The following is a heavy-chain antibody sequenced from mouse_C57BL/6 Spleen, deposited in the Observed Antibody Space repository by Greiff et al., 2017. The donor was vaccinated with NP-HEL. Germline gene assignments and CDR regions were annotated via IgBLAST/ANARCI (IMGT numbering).Heavy chain of an antibody. Sequence: VQLQQSGAELVKPGASVKLSCQASGYTFTSYWMHWVKQRPGRGLEWIGRIDPNRGGTKYNEKFKSKATLAVDTPSSTAYMQLSRMHSEDCAVENCARYDGRSLDAMDYWGQGTSVTVSS. CDR1: GYTFTSYW. D-gene: IGHD2-12*01. V-gene: IGHV1-72*01. CDR2: IDPNRGGT. CDR3: ARYDGRSLDAMDY. J-gene: IGHJ4*01.